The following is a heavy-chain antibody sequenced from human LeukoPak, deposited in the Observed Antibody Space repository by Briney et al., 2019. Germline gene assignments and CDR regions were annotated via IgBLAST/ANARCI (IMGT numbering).Heavy chain of an antibody. D-gene: IGHD3-22*01. V-gene: IGHV4-59*01. Sequence: SETLSLTCTVSGASISSYYWSWIRQPPGKGLEWIGYIFYTGSTKINPSLKSRVTISVDTSKNQFSLRLSSVTAADTAVYYCARVTGYMIEDYFDYWGQGTLVTVSS. CDR2: IFYTGST. CDR3: ARVTGYMIEDYFDY. CDR1: GASISSYY. J-gene: IGHJ4*02.